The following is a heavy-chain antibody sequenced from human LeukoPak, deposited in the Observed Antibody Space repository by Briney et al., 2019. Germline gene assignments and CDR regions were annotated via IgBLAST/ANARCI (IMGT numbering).Heavy chain of an antibody. V-gene: IGHV4-4*07. J-gene: IGHJ4*02. D-gene: IGHD1-26*01. Sequence: PETLSLTSTPAAGSMSSYYWSWIRQPAGEGLEWIGGIYTSGSTNNNASLKSRVSMSVDTSKNQFSLKLISVPAADTAVFYCARDNSGSYREFDYWGQGALVTVSS. CDR1: AGSMSSYY. CDR2: IYTSGST. CDR3: ARDNSGSYREFDY.